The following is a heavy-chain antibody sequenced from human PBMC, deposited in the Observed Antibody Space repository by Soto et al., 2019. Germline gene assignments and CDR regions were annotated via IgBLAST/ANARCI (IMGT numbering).Heavy chain of an antibody. Sequence: SETLSLTCTVSGGSISSSGYYWSWIRQHPGKGLEWIGYIDYSRSSYYNPSLKSRLSISVDTSKNQFSLNLTSVTAAETAIYYCARVQRFYRDRWGHGTLVTVSS. D-gene: IGHD3-3*01. CDR1: GGSISSSGYY. CDR2: IDYSRSS. J-gene: IGHJ4*01. CDR3: ARVQRFYRDR. V-gene: IGHV4-31*03.